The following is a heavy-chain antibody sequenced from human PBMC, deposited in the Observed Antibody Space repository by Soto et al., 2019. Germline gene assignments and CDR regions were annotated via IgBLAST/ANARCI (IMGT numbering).Heavy chain of an antibody. CDR2: IYYSRST. J-gene: IGHJ5*02. Sequence: QVQLQESGPGLVKPSETLSLTCTVSGGSISSYYWSWIRQPPGKGLEWIGYIYYSRSTNYNPSLNTRVTISVETSKKQFSLKLRSVTAADTAVYYCARYGSGSAVWFDPWGQGTLVTVSS. CDR3: ARYGSGSAVWFDP. CDR1: GGSISSYY. D-gene: IGHD3-10*01. V-gene: IGHV4-59*01.